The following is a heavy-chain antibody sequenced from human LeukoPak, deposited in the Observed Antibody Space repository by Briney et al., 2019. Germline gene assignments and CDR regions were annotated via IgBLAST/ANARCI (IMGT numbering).Heavy chain of an antibody. V-gene: IGHV3-30*18. CDR1: GFTFSSYG. J-gene: IGHJ3*02. CDR2: ISYDGSNK. CDR3: AKHLYRILGVTRDTFAI. Sequence: PGRSLTLSCAASGFTFSSYGMHWLRPAPGKGLAGVAVISYDGSNKYYADSVKGRVTISSDNSKNTLYLQMNSMRSADTAVYDCAKHLYRILGVTRDTFAICGQGTTLTV. D-gene: IGHD1-26*01.